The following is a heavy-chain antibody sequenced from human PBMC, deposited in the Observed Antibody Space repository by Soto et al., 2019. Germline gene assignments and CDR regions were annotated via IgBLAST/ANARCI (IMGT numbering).Heavy chain of an antibody. CDR3: ARASHWSSGYYHYYYAMDV. CDR1: GFTFSSYA. J-gene: IGHJ6*02. Sequence: PGGSLRLSCAASGFTFSSYAMHWVRQAPGKGLEWVAVISYDGSEKYYVDSVKGRFTISRDNAKNSLYLRMNSLRAEDTAVYYCARASHWSSGYYHYYYAMDVWGQGTTVTVSS. CDR2: ISYDGSEK. V-gene: IGHV3-30*04. D-gene: IGHD3-22*01.